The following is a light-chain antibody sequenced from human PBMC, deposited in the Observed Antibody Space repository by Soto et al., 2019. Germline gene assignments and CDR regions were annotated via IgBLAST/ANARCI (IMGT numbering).Light chain of an antibody. Sequence: EIVMTQSPAPLSVSPGERATLSCRSSQSVSSNLVWYQQQPGQAPRLLNYDASTRATGVPATFSGSGSGAELTLTISSLHAEDFAGYYCQQFNNWPLTLGGGTKVHIK. J-gene: IGKJ4*01. CDR1: QSVSSN. V-gene: IGKV3-15*01. CDR3: QQFNNWPLT. CDR2: DAS.